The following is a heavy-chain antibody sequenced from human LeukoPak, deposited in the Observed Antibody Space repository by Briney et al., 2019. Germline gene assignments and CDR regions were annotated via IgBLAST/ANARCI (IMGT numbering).Heavy chain of an antibody. V-gene: IGHV3-74*01. D-gene: IGHD5-18*01. CDR3: TSDTVNTAVGIDY. CDR2: INSDGSST. Sequence: GGSLRLSCAASGFTFSSYEMNWVSHPPGKGLVWVSRINSDGSSTAYADSVKGRFTIYRDNAKNTLYLQMNSLRAEDTAVYYCTSDTVNTAVGIDYWGQGTLVTVSS. J-gene: IGHJ4*02. CDR1: GFTFSSYE.